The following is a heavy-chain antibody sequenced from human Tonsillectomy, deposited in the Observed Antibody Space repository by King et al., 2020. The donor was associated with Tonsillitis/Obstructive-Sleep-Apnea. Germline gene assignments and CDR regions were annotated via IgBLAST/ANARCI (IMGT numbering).Heavy chain of an antibody. Sequence: VQLVESGGGLIQPGGSLRLSCAASGFTVSSNYMSWVRQAPGKGLEWVSVIYSGGSTYYADSVKGRFTISRVNSKNTLYLQMNSLRAEDTAVYYCARVIAAAGTGYYFDYWGQGTLVTVSS. V-gene: IGHV3-53*01. J-gene: IGHJ4*02. CDR1: GFTVSSNY. D-gene: IGHD6-13*01. CDR3: ARVIAAAGTGYYFDY. CDR2: IYSGGST.